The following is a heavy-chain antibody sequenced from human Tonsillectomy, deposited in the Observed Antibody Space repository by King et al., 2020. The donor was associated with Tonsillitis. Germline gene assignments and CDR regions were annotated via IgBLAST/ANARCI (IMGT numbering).Heavy chain of an antibody. D-gene: IGHD6-13*01. V-gene: IGHV3-7*03. CDR3: ATEGAPAAGTAVGY. CDR2: IKQDGSEK. CDR1: GFTFSSYW. J-gene: IGHJ4*02. Sequence: QLVQSGGGLVQPGGSLRLSCAASGFTFSSYWMSWVRQAPGKGLEWVANIKQDGSEKYYVDSVKGRFTISRDNAKNSLYLQMNSLRTEDTAVYYCATEGAPAAGTAVGYWGQGTLVTVSS.